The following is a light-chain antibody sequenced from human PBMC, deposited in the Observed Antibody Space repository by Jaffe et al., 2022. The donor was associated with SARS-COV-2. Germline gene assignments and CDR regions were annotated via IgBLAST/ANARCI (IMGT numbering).Light chain of an antibody. Sequence: SYELTQPLSVSVALGQTARITCGGNNIESKSVHWYQQRPGQAPVLVIYSDSNRPSGIPERFSGSNSGNTATLTITRAQAGDEADYYCQVWDSNTVLFGGRTNLTVL. J-gene: IGLJ2*01. CDR1: NIESKS. CDR3: QVWDSNTVL. V-gene: IGLV3-9*01. CDR2: SDS.